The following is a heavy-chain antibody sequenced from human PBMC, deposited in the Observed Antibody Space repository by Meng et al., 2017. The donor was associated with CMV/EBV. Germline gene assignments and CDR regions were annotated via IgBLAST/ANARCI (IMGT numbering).Heavy chain of an antibody. J-gene: IGHJ3*02. CDR1: GGTFSSYA. D-gene: IGHD3-22*01. V-gene: IGHV1-69*05. Sequence: SVKVSCKASGGTFSSYAISWVRQAPGQGLEWMGGIIPIFGTANYAQKFQGRVTITTDESTSTAYMELSSLRSEDTAVHYCARKSGPTRGYWRAQGDAFDIWGQGTMVTVSS. CDR3: ARKSGPTRGYWRAQGDAFDI. CDR2: IIPIFGTA.